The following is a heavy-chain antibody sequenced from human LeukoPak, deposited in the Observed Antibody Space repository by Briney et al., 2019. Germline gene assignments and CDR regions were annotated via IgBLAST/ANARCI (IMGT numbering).Heavy chain of an antibody. Sequence: SETLSLTCTVSGGSISGYYWSWIRQPPGKGLEWIGFIYYSGTTNYNPSLKSRVNMSLDTSKNQFSLKLSSVTAADTAVYYCARVTGYMIEDYFDYWGQGTLVTVSS. J-gene: IGHJ4*02. CDR3: ARVTGYMIEDYFDY. CDR2: IYYSGTT. CDR1: GGSISGYY. V-gene: IGHV4-59*01. D-gene: IGHD3-22*01.